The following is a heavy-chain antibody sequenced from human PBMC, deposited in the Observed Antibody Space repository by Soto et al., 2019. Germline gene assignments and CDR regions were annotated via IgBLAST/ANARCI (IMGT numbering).Heavy chain of an antibody. CDR3: ARVSLPYSSSSVWFDP. D-gene: IGHD6-6*01. J-gene: IGHJ5*02. CDR1: GYTFTGYY. CDR2: INPNSGGT. Sequence: ASVKVSCKASGYTFTGYYMHWVQQAPGQGLEWMGWINPNSGGTNYAQKFQGWVTMTRDTSISTAYMELSRLRSDDTAVYYCARVSLPYSSSSVWFDPWGQGTLVTVSS. V-gene: IGHV1-2*04.